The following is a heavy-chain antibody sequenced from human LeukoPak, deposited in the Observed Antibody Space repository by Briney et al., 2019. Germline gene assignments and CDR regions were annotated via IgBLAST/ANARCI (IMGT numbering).Heavy chain of an antibody. CDR3: ARDRNFDSSGYYAY. Sequence: GGSLRLSCAASGFTFSNYSMNWVRQAPGKGLEWVSSIISGSSYIYHADSVKGRFTISRDNAKNSLYLQMNSLRAEDTAVYYCARDRNFDSSGYYAYWGQGILVTVSS. J-gene: IGHJ4*02. CDR2: IISGSSYI. CDR1: GFTFSNYS. V-gene: IGHV3-21*01. D-gene: IGHD3-22*01.